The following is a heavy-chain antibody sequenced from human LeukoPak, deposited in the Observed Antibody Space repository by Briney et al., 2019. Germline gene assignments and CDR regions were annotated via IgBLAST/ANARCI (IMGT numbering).Heavy chain of an antibody. D-gene: IGHD3-9*01. CDR1: GDSVSSNSAA. J-gene: IGHJ5*02. CDR2: TYYRSKWYN. CDR3: ARDLSYYDILTGYYTSWFDP. Sequence: SQTLSLTCAISGDSVSSNSAAWNWIRQSPSRGLEWLGRTYYRSKWYNDYALSVKSRITINPDTSKNQFSLQLNSVTPEDTAVYYCARDLSYYDILTGYYTSWFDPWDQGTLVTVSS. V-gene: IGHV6-1*01.